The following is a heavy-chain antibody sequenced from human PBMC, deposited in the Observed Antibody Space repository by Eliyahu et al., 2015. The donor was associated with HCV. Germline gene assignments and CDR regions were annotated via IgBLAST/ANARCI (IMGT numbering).Heavy chain of an antibody. J-gene: IGHJ1*01. CDR1: GXXFRSHA. Sequence: QVQLVXSGGGVVQPGRSLRLSCAASGXXFRSHAMHWVRQAPGKGLEWVAFISYDGNNDYYAESVKGRFTISRDNSNNTLYLQMNSLRVADTALYYCASGSGGSGWYEYFQRWGQGTLITVSS. CDR3: ASGSGGSGWYEYFQR. D-gene: IGHD6-19*01. V-gene: IGHV3-30-3*01. CDR2: ISYDGNND.